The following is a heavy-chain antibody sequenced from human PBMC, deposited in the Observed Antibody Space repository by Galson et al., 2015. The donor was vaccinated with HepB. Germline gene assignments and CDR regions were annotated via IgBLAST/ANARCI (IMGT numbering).Heavy chain of an antibody. Sequence: SLRLSCAASGFTFSSYAMHWVRQAPGKGLEWVAVISYDGSNKYYADSVKGRFTISRDNSKNTLYLQMNSLRAEDTAVYYCAREGGYSSNYFDYWGQGTLVTVSS. CDR3: AREGGYSSNYFDY. CDR2: ISYDGSNK. V-gene: IGHV3-30*04. J-gene: IGHJ4*02. D-gene: IGHD6-19*01. CDR1: GFTFSSYA.